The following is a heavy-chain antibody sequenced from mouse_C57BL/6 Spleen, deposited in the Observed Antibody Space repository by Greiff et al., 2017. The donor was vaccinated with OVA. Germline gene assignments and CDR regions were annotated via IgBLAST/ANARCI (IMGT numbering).Heavy chain of an antibody. Sequence: QVQLQQSGAELVRPGTSVKVSCKASGYAFTNYLIEWVKQRPGQGLEWIGVINPGSGGTNYNEKFKGKATLTADKSSSTAYMQLSSLTSEDSAVYFCARSGLRRYYAMDYWGQGTSVTVSS. CDR1: GYAFTNYL. V-gene: IGHV1-54*01. CDR3: ARSGLRRYYAMDY. D-gene: IGHD2-4*01. J-gene: IGHJ4*01. CDR2: INPGSGGT.